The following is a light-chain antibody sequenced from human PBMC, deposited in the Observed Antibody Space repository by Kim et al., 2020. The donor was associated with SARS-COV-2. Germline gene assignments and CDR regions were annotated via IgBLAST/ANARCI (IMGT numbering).Light chain of an antibody. Sequence: LSPGERATLSCRASQSINNYLAWYLQRPGQAPRLLIYDASNRATGTPPRFSGSGAGTDFTLTVSSLEPEDFAVYYCQQRNRWPPAFGQGTRLEIK. CDR1: QSINNY. J-gene: IGKJ5*01. CDR2: DAS. V-gene: IGKV3-11*01. CDR3: QQRNRWPPA.